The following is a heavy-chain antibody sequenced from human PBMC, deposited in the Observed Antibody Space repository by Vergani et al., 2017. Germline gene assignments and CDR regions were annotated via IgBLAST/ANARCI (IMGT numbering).Heavy chain of an antibody. D-gene: IGHD3-22*01. CDR3: ARVGWSYYDSSGYYYAPGGWFDP. CDR2: INPGDSDT. V-gene: IGHV5-51*01. J-gene: IGHJ5*02. Sequence: EVPLVQSGAEVKKPGESLKISCKGSGYSFTSYWIGWVRQMPGKGLEWMGIINPGDSDTRYSPSFQGQVTISADKSFTTAYLQWSSLKASDTAMYYCARVGWSYYDSSGYYYAPGGWFDPWGQGTLVTVSS. CDR1: GYSFTSYW.